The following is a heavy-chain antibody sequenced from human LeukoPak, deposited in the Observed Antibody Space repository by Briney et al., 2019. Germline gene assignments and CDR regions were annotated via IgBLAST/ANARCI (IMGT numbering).Heavy chain of an antibody. Sequence: SVKVSCKTSGGTFSSYAISWVRQAPGQGLEWMGGIIPIFGTANYAQKFQGRVTITADESTSTAYMELSSLRSEDTAVYYCATAVDTAMVTDFDYWGQGTLVTVSS. CDR1: GGTFSSYA. CDR2: IIPIFGTA. D-gene: IGHD5-18*01. CDR3: ATAVDTAMVTDFDY. V-gene: IGHV1-69*13. J-gene: IGHJ4*02.